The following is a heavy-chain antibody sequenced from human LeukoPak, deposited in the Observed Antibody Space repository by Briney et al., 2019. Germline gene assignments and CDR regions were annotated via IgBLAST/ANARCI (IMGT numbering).Heavy chain of an antibody. CDR1: GYTFTGYY. V-gene: IGHV1-2*02. CDR3: ARDPGGTGTTTGDDY. J-gene: IGHJ4*02. CDR2: INPNSGGT. Sequence: ASVKVSCKASGYTFTGYYMHWVRQAPGQGLEWMGWINPNSGGTNYAQKFQGRVTMTRDTSISTAYMELSRLRSDDTAVYYCARDPGGTGTTTGDDYWGQGTLVTVSS. D-gene: IGHD1-1*01.